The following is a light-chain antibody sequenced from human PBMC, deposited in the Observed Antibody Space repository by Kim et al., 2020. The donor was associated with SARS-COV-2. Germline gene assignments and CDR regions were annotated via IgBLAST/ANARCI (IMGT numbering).Light chain of an antibody. J-gene: IGLJ2*01. CDR2: DVT. V-gene: IGLV2-14*03. Sequence: LTQPASVSGSPGQSITISCTGTSSDVGYYDYVSWYQQHPGKAPKLMIYDVTQRPSGVSSRFSGSKSGNTASLTISGLQAEDESDFYCSSYTTSNTLIFGGGTQLTVL. CDR1: SSDVGYYDY. CDR3: SSYTTSNTLI.